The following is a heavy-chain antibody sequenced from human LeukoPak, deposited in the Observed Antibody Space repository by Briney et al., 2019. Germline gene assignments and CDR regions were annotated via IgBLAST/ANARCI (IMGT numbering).Heavy chain of an antibody. CDR2: IYVGDSTT. CDR1: GYNFANYW. Sequence: GESLKISCKGSGYNFANYWIGWVRQMPRKGLEWMGAIYVGDSTTRYSPSFQGQVTISADKSISTAYLQWSSLKASDTAMYYCARQEYCSGGSCYTWFDPWGQGTLVTVSS. V-gene: IGHV5-51*01. D-gene: IGHD2-15*01. J-gene: IGHJ5*02. CDR3: ARQEYCSGGSCYTWFDP.